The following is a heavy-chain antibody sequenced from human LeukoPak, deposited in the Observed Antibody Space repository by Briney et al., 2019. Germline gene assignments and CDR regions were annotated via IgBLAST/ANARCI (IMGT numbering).Heavy chain of an antibody. Sequence: GGSLRLSCAASGFTFSSYSMNWVRQAPGKGLEWVSSISSSSSYIYYADSVKGRFTISRDNAKNSLYLQMNSLRAEDTAVYYCARGGGIYSGYEACFDYWGQGTLVTVSS. V-gene: IGHV3-21*01. D-gene: IGHD5-12*01. CDR3: ARGGGIYSGYEACFDY. J-gene: IGHJ4*02. CDR1: GFTFSSYS. CDR2: ISSSSSYI.